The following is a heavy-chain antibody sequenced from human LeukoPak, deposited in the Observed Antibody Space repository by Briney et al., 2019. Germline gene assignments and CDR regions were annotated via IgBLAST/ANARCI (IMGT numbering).Heavy chain of an antibody. V-gene: IGHV4-39*01. CDR3: ARLRGPTTEFQH. CDR1: GGSISSSSYY. CDR2: TYYIGTT. J-gene: IGHJ1*01. Sequence: SETLSLTCTVSGGSISSSSYYWGWIRQPPGKGLEWIGTTYYIGTTYYNPSLKSRVTTSVDTSKNQFSLKLSSVTAADTAVYYCARLRGPTTEFQHWGQGTLVSVSS. D-gene: IGHD1-26*01.